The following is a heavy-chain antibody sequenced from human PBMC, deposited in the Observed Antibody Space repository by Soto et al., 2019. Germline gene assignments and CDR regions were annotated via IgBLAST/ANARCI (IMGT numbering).Heavy chain of an antibody. Sequence: SETLSLTCAVSGGSISSGGYSWSWIRQPPGKGLEWIGYIYHSGSTYYNPSLKSRVTISVDRSKNQFSLKLSSVTAADTAVYYCARDLGSGYDPGDYWGLGTLVTVSS. V-gene: IGHV4-30-2*01. CDR3: ARDLGSGYDPGDY. CDR2: IYHSGST. J-gene: IGHJ4*02. D-gene: IGHD5-12*01. CDR1: GGSISSGGYS.